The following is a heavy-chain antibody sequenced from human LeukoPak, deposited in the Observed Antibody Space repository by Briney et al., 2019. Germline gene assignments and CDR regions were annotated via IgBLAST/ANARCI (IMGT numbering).Heavy chain of an antibody. J-gene: IGHJ4*02. Sequence: SETLSLTCTVSGGSISSYYWSWIRQPPGKGLEWIGYIYYSGYTNYNPSLKSRVTISVDTSKNQSSLMLSSVTAADTAMYYCARHHTIQTGTGVFDYWGQGTLVTVSS. V-gene: IGHV4-59*08. CDR3: ARHHTIQTGTGVFDY. CDR2: IYYSGYT. CDR1: GGSISSYY. D-gene: IGHD1/OR15-1a*01.